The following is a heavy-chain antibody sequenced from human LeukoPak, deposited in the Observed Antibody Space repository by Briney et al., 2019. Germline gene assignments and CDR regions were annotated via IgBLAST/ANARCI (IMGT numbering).Heavy chain of an antibody. V-gene: IGHV1-2*02. CDR3: ARDRSEQQLVLTYWFDP. J-gene: IGHJ5*02. CDR2: INPNSGGT. CDR1: VYTFTGYY. Sequence: ASVKVSCKASVYTFTGYYMHWVRQAPGQGLEWMGWINPNSGGTNYAQKFQGRVTMTRDTSISTAYMELSRLRSDDTAVYYCARDRSEQQLVLTYWFDPWGQGTLVTVSS. D-gene: IGHD6-13*01.